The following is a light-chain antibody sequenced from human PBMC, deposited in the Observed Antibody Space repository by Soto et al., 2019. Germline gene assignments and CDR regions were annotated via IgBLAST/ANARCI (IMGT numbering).Light chain of an antibody. CDR1: SSDVGRYNL. Sequence: QSALTQPASVSGSPGQSITISCTGTSSDVGRYNLVSWYQQHPGKAPKLMIYEGSERPSGVSNRFSGSKSGNMASLTISGLQAEDEADYYCCSYAGRVYVFGTGTKLTVL. V-gene: IGLV2-23*01. CDR2: EGS. CDR3: CSYAGRVYV. J-gene: IGLJ1*01.